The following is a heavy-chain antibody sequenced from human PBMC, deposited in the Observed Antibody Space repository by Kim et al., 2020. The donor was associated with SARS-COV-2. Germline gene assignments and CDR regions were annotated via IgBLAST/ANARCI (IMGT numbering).Heavy chain of an antibody. Sequence: ASVKVSCKASGYTFTGYYMHWVRQAPGQGLEWMGRINPNSGGTNYAQKFQGRVTMTRDTSISTAYMELSRLRSDDTAVYYCASLYYYDSSGYRRLDYYYGMDVWGQGTTVTVSS. J-gene: IGHJ6*02. CDR2: INPNSGGT. D-gene: IGHD3-22*01. V-gene: IGHV1-2*06. CDR1: GYTFTGYY. CDR3: ASLYYYDSSGYRRLDYYYGMDV.